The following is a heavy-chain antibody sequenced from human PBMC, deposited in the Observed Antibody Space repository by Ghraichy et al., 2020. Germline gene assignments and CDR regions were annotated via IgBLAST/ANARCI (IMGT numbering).Heavy chain of an antibody. CDR2: INHSGST. Sequence: SETLSLTCAVYGGSFSGYYWSWIRQPPGKGLEWIGEINHSGSTNYNPSLKSRVTISVDTSKNQFSLKLSSVTAADTAVYYCARARAYYDFWSSRMDVWGQGTTVTVSS. CDR1: GGSFSGYY. D-gene: IGHD3-3*01. V-gene: IGHV4-34*01. CDR3: ARARAYYDFWSSRMDV. J-gene: IGHJ6*02.